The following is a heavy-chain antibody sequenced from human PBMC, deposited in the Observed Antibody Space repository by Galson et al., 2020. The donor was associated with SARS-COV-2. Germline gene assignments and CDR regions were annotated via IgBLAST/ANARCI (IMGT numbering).Heavy chain of an antibody. J-gene: IGHJ2*01. CDR2: IYPNGRT. Sequence: SQTLSLTCAVSGYSVSTTNYWGWVRLAPGKGLEWIGSIYPNGRTYYNPSLESRVTISVDTSMNHFSLTLAPVTAADTDLYYCARQGVNMIVLVTVPGWFFDLWGRGTLVTVSS. CDR3: ARQGVNMIVLVTVPGWFFDL. CDR1: GYSVSTTNY. D-gene: IGHD2-21*02. V-gene: IGHV4-38-2*01.